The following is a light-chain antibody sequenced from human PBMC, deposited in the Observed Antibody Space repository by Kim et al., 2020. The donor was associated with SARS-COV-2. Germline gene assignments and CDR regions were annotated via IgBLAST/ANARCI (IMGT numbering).Light chain of an antibody. J-gene: IGKJ1*01. V-gene: IGKV1-5*03. CDR2: KAS. CDR1: QSISHW. Sequence: DFQMAQSPSTLSASVGDRVTITCRASQSISHWLAWYQQKPGKAPKLLIYKASYLDTGVPSRFSGSGSGTEFTLTISSLQPDDFATYYCQQYNSPWTFGQGTKVDIK. CDR3: QQYNSPWT.